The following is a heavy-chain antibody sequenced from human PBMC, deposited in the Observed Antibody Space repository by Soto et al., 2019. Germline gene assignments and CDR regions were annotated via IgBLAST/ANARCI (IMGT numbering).Heavy chain of an antibody. CDR3: ARSTGWKEVGVYKYGLDV. CDR2: ISASGDYS. CDR1: GFALSDNW. V-gene: IGHV3-11*05. Sequence: QVHLVESWGGLVKPGGSLRLSCIGSGFALSDNWMTWIRQAPGKGLEWVAHISASGDYSIHADSLKGRFTISRDNARNSLWIQMDSLPAQDTAVYFCARSTGWKEVGVYKYGLDVWGQGTTVIVSS. J-gene: IGHJ6*02. D-gene: IGHD2-8*01.